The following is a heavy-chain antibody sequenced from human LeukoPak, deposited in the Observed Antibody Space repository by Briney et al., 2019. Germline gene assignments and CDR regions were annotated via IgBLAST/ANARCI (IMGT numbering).Heavy chain of an antibody. CDR3: AVLGELSLYTTNDFDY. V-gene: IGHV1-2*02. Sequence: ASVKVSCKASGYTFTGYYMRWVRQAPGQGLEWMGWINPNSGGTNYAQKFQGRVTMTRDTSISTAYMELSWLRSDDTAVYYCAVLGELSLYTTNDFDYWGQGTLVTVSS. CDR2: INPNSGGT. CDR1: GYTFTGYY. D-gene: IGHD3-16*02. J-gene: IGHJ4*02.